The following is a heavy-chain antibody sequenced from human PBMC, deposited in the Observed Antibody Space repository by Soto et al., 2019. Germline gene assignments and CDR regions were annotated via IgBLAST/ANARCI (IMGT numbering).Heavy chain of an antibody. D-gene: IGHD2-21*01. Sequence: PGGSLRLSCAASGITFIYAWMDWVRQAPGKRLEWVGRIKSQASSGTIDYAAPVKGRFTISRDDSKNTVYLQMDSLKTEDTAVYYCTHLLSLAHPYSYLWGQGTQVTVSS. J-gene: IGHJ4*02. V-gene: IGHV3-15*07. CDR2: IKSQASSGTI. CDR3: THLLSLAHPYSYL. CDR1: GITFIYAW.